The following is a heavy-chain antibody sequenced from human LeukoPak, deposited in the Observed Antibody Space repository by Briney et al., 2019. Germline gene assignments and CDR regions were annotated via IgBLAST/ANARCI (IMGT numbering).Heavy chain of an antibody. J-gene: IGHJ5*02. V-gene: IGHV4-59*08. Sequence: SETLSLTCTVSGGPISSYYWSWIRQPPGKGLEWIGYIYYSGSTNYNPSLKSRVTISVDTSKNQFSLKLSSVTAADTAVYYCARLLTYYYDSSGYFNWFDPWGQGTLVTVSS. CDR3: ARLLTYYYDSSGYFNWFDP. D-gene: IGHD3-22*01. CDR2: IYYSGST. CDR1: GGPISSYY.